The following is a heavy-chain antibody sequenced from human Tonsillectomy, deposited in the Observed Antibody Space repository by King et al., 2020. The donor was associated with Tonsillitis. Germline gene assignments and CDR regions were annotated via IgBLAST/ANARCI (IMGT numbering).Heavy chain of an antibody. CDR3: ARDRVDYDFWSGPLDS. CDR2: IWYDGSNK. CDR1: GFTFSNYG. D-gene: IGHD3-3*01. J-gene: IGHJ4*02. Sequence: VQLVESGGGVVQPGRSLRLSCAASGFTFSNYGMHWVRQAPGKGLEWLAVIWYDGSNKYYTDSVKGRFTISRDNSKNTLYLQMNSLRVEDTAVYYCARDRVDYDFWSGPLDSWGQGTLVTVSS. V-gene: IGHV3-33*01.